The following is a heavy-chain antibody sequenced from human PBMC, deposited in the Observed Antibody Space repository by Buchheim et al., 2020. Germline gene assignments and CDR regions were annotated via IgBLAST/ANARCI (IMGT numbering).Heavy chain of an antibody. CDR1: GYSFTSYW. Sequence: EVQLVQSGAEVKKPGESLRISCKGSGYSFTSYWISWVRQMPGKGLEWMGRIDPSDSYTNYSPSFQGHVTISADKSISTAYLQWSSLKASDTSMYYCARTWGPDIVVVPAAITMEAPDYWGQGTL. D-gene: IGHD2-2*01. V-gene: IGHV5-10-1*03. J-gene: IGHJ4*02. CDR2: IDPSDSYT. CDR3: ARTWGPDIVVVPAAITMEAPDY.